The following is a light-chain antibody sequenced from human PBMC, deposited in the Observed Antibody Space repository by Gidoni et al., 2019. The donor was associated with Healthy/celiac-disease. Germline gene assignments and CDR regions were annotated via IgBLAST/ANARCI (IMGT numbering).Light chain of an antibody. CDR2: KAS. Sequence: DIQMTQSPSTLSASIGDSVTITCRASQSISNWLAWYQQKPGKAPKLLIYKASNLESGVPSRFSGSGSRTEFTLTISSLQPDDFATYYCQQYNSYPWTFGQGTKVEIK. V-gene: IGKV1-5*03. J-gene: IGKJ1*01. CDR3: QQYNSYPWT. CDR1: QSISNW.